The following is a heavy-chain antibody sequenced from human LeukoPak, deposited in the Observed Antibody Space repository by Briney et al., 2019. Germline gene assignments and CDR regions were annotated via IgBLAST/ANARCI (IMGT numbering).Heavy chain of an antibody. CDR1: GGSMSSSSYY. V-gene: IGHV4-39*01. Sequence: SETLSLTCTVSGGSMSSSSYYWGWIRQPPGKGLEWIGSIYYSGSTYYNPSLKSRVTISVDTAKNQFSLKLRSATAADTAVYYCARHFRYVWNEPFGYWGQGSLVTVSS. CDR3: ARHFRYVWNEPFGY. CDR2: IYYSGST. J-gene: IGHJ4*02. D-gene: IGHD1-1*01.